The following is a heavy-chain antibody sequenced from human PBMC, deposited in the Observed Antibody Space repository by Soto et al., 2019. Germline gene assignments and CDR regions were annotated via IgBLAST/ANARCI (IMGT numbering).Heavy chain of an antibody. J-gene: IGHJ4*02. CDR3: ARDNLDSSATDC. CDR2: IYYSGST. D-gene: IGHD6-25*01. V-gene: IGHV4-61*01. Sequence: SETLSLPCTVSGGSVSSGIYYWSWIRQPPGKGLEWIGYIYYSGSTNYNPSLKSRVTISVDTSKNQFSLKLSSVTAAHPALYYCARDNLDSSATDCWGQGTLVTVSS. CDR1: GGSVSSGIYY.